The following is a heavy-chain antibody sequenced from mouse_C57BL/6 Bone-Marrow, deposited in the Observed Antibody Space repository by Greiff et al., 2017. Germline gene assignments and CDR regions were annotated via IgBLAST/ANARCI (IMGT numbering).Heavy chain of an antibody. CDR2: ISSGGSYT. CDR1: GFTFSSYG. D-gene: IGHD2-3*01. Sequence: DVKLVESGGDLVKPGGSLKLSCAASGFTFSSYGMSWVRQTPDKRLEWVATISSGGSYTYYPDSVKGRFTISRDNAKNTLYLQMSSLKSEDTAMYYCARLYDGYYEVDYWGQGTTLTVSS. J-gene: IGHJ2*01. V-gene: IGHV5-6*02. CDR3: ARLYDGYYEVDY.